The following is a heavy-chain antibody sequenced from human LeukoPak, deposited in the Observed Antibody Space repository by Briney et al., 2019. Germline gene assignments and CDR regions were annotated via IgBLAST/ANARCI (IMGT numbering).Heavy chain of an antibody. V-gene: IGHV5-51*01. CDR1: GYSFASYW. CDR3: VRRGAVAGTMSWFDH. D-gene: IGHD6-19*01. J-gene: IGHJ5*02. CDR2: IYPGDSDT. Sequence: GASLQISCKGSGYSFASYWVAWVRQMPGKGLEGMGIIYPGDSDTRYSPSFQGQVTFSADKSSSTIYLQWSSLKPSDTAIYYCVRRGAVAGTMSWFDHWGQGTLVTVSS.